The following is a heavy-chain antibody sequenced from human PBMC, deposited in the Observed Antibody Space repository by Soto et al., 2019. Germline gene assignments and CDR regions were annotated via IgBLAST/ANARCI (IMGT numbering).Heavy chain of an antibody. CDR1: GGSVNGNY. V-gene: IGHV4-34*01. CDR2: INHTGGT. CDR3: ATRRTVFGLLIPPFDR. Sequence: SETLSLTCAVYGGSVNGNYWHLIRQPPGKGLEWIGEINHTGGTHSTPSLKRRVPMSVDTPKNQLSLRLSSVTAADTAIYYCATRRTVFGLLIPPFDRCGEGT. D-gene: IGHD3-3*01. J-gene: IGHJ5*02.